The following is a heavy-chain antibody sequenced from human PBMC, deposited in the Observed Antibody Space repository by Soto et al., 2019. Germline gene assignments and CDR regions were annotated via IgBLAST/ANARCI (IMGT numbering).Heavy chain of an antibody. V-gene: IGHV1-18*01. CDR3: ARVRCSYALDY. CDR1: GYTFTSYG. CDR2: ISAYNGNT. Sequence: QVQLVQSGAEVKKPGASVKVSCKASGYTFTSYGISWVRQAPGQGLEWMGWISAYNGNTTYAQMLQGRATMTTDTTMSTAYMELRSLRADDTAGYYCARVRCSYALDYWGQGALFTVSS. D-gene: IGHD1-26*01. J-gene: IGHJ4*02.